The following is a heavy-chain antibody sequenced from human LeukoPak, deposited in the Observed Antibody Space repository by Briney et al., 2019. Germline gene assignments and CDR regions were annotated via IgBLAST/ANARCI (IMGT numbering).Heavy chain of an antibody. V-gene: IGHV4-30-4*01. CDR2: IYYSGST. J-gene: IGHJ3*02. D-gene: IGHD2-15*01. Sequence: NTSETLSLTCTVSGGSISSGDYYWSWICQPPGKGLEWIGYIYYSGSTYYNPSLKSRVTISVDTSKNQFSLKLSSVTAADTAVYYCARDPQVVYDAFDIWGQGTMVTVSS. CDR1: GGSISSGDYY. CDR3: ARDPQVVYDAFDI.